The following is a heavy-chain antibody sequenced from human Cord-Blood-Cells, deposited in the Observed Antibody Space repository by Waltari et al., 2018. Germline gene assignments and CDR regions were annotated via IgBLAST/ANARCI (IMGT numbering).Heavy chain of an antibody. CDR2: INHSGST. J-gene: IGHJ4*02. V-gene: IGHV4-34*01. Sequence: QVQLQQWGAGLLKPSETLSLTCAAYGGSFSGYYWSWIRQPPGKGLEWIGEINHSGSTNYNPSLKSRVTISVDTSKNQFSLKLSSVTAADTAVYYCARLPISGSYDYWGQGTLVTVSS. CDR1: GGSFSGYY. CDR3: ARLPISGSYDY. D-gene: IGHD1-26*01.